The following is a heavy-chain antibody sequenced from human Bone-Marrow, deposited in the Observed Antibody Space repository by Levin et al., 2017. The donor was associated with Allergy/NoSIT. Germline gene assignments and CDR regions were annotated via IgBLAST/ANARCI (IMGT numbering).Heavy chain of an antibody. V-gene: IGHV3-53*01. Sequence: GASVKVSCAASDFSVTSNSVSWVRQSPGKGLEWVSLLYTGDFGDITYYAESVKGRFSISRDSSMSTLFLQMDSLRVEDTAIYYCARGPPMTFVRPTYFDSWGQGTLVIVSS. CDR2: LYTGDFGDIT. D-gene: IGHD2/OR15-2a*01. J-gene: IGHJ4*02. CDR1: DFSVTSNS. CDR3: ARGPPMTFVRPTYFDS.